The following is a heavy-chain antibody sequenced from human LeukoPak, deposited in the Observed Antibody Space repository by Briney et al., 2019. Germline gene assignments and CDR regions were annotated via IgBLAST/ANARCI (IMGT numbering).Heavy chain of an antibody. CDR1: GFTFDDYG. Sequence: PGGSLRLSCAASGFTFDDYGMSWVRQAPGKGLEWVSLISWDGGSTYYADSVKGRFTISRDNSKNSLYLQMNSLRTEDTALYYCAKERRVQLEGHYYYYMDVWGKGTTVTVSS. CDR3: AKERRVQLEGHYYYYMDV. D-gene: IGHD1-1*01. J-gene: IGHJ6*03. V-gene: IGHV3-43*01. CDR2: ISWDGGST.